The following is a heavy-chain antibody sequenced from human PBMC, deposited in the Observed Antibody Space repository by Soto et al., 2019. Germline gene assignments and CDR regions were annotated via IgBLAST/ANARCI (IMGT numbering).Heavy chain of an antibody. CDR2: IYNSRST. CDR3: ARDWRYCTSTSCSNY. J-gene: IGHJ4*02. Sequence: SETLSLTCTVSGGSVSSGPYYWSWIRQSPGRGLEWIGYIYNSRSTNYNPSLKSRVTISVDTSKNQFSLRLTSVTAADTAVYYCARDWRYCTSTSCSNYWGQGTLVTVSS. D-gene: IGHD2-2*01. V-gene: IGHV4-61*01. CDR1: GGSVSSGPYY.